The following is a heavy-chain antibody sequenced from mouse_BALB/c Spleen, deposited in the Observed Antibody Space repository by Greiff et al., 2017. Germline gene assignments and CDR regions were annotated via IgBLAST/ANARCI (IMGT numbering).Heavy chain of an antibody. CDR2: IRNKANGYTT. CDR1: GFTFTDYY. CDR3: AREGVPAY. Sequence: EVQVVESGGGLVQPGGSLRLSCATSGFTFTDYYMSWVRQPPGKALEWLGFIRNKANGYTTEYSASVKGRFTISRDTSQSILYLKMNTLRAEDSATYYCAREGVPAYWGQGTLVTVSA. J-gene: IGHJ3*01. V-gene: IGHV7-3*02.